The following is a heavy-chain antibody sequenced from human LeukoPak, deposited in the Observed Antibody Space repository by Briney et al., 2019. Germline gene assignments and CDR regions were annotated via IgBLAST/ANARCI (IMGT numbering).Heavy chain of an antibody. V-gene: IGHV3-74*01. J-gene: IGHJ3*02. CDR2: INSDGSST. Sequence: GGSLRLSCAASGFIFSSYWMHWVRQAPGKGLMWVSRINSDGSSTSYADSVKGRFTISRDNAKNTLYLQMNSLRAEDTAVYYCARPLYDFWSGYSPNDAFDIWGQGTMVTVSS. D-gene: IGHD3-3*01. CDR1: GFIFSSYW. CDR3: ARPLYDFWSGYSPNDAFDI.